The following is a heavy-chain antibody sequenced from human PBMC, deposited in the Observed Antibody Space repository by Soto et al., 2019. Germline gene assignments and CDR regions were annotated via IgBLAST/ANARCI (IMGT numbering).Heavy chain of an antibody. V-gene: IGHV1-18*01. CDR1: GYTFTSYG. CDR3: ARVLTDQDCISTSCYMDY. CDR2: ISAYNGNT. Sequence: QVQLVQSGAEVKKPGASVKVSCKASGYTFTSYGISWVRQALGQGLEWMGWISAYNGNTNYAQKLQGRVTMTTDTSTSTAYMELRSLRSDDTAVYYCARVLTDQDCISTSCYMDYWGQGTLVTVSS. J-gene: IGHJ4*02. D-gene: IGHD2-2*02.